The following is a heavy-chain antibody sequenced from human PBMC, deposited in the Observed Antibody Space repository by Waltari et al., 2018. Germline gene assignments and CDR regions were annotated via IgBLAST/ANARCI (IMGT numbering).Heavy chain of an antibody. J-gene: IGHJ5*02. CDR3: ARDKGGATGDHWFDP. CDR2: IYPSGGT. D-gene: IGHD1-26*01. V-gene: IGHV4-61*02. CDR1: GGPISGGIYS. Sequence: QLQESGPGLVNPSQPLSPPCTVSGGPISGGIYSWSWIRQPAGKGREWFGGIYPSGGTNYNPSLKSRVTIAVDTSKNQCALKLSSVTAADTAVYYCARDKGGATGDHWFDPWGQGTLVTVSS.